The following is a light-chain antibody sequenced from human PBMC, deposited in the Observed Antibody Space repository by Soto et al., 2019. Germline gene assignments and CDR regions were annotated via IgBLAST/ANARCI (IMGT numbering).Light chain of an antibody. CDR1: QSVSSSY. CDR2: GAS. J-gene: IGKJ1*01. CDR3: QQYGSSRWT. Sequence: EIVLTQSPGTLSLSPGERATLSCRASQSVSSSYLAWYQQKPGQAPRLLIYGASSRATGIPDRFSGSGSGTDFTLTISRLEPEDFAVYYCQQYGSSRWTCAQGTKVDIK. V-gene: IGKV3-20*01.